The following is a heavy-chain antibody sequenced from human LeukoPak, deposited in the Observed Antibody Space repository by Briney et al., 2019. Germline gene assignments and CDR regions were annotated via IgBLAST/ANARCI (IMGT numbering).Heavy chain of an antibody. Sequence: GSLRLSCGASGFTFSSFGMHWVRQAPGKGLEWVAVIWYDGSNKYYADSVKGRFTISRDNSKNTLYLQMNSLRAEDTAVYYCARSRSRLLLLLWFDPWGQGTLVTVSS. J-gene: IGHJ5*02. CDR1: GFTFSSFG. CDR3: ARSRSRLLLLLWFDP. CDR2: IWYDGSNK. V-gene: IGHV3-33*08. D-gene: IGHD3-22*01.